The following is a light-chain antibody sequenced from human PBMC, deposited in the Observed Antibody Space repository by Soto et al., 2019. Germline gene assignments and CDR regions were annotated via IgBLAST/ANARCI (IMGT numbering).Light chain of an antibody. Sequence: QSALTQPASVSGSPGQSITISCTGTSSDVGGYNYVSWYQQHPGKAPKRMIYDVSNRPSGVSNRFSGSKSGNTASLTISGLQADDEADYYCSSYTSGSTLYVFGTGTKLTVL. CDR2: DVS. CDR3: SSYTSGSTLYV. J-gene: IGLJ1*01. CDR1: SSDVGGYNY. V-gene: IGLV2-14*01.